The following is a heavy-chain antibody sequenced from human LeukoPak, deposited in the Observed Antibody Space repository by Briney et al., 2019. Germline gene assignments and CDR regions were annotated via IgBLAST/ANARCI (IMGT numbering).Heavy chain of an antibody. CDR2: IKRDGSEK. V-gene: IGHV3-7*01. D-gene: IGHD6-19*01. Sequence: GGSLRLSCAASGFTFSSYWMSWVRQAPGKGLEWVANIKRDGSEKYYVDSVKGRFTTSRDNAKNSLYLQMNSLRAEDTAVYYCAREGSDSSGWYVDYWGQGTLVTVSS. CDR1: GFTFSSYW. CDR3: AREGSDSSGWYVDY. J-gene: IGHJ4*02.